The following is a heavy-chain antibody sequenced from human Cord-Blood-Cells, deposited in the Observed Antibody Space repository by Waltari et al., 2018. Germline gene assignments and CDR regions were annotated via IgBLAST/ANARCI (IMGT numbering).Heavy chain of an antibody. CDR1: GDSVSSNSAA. V-gene: IGHV6-1*01. CDR2: TYYRSKWYN. Sequence: QVQLQQSGPGLVKPSQTLSLTCAISGDSVSSNSAAWNWIRQSPSRGLEWLGRTYYRSKWYNDYAVSVKSRITINPDTSKNQFSLQLNSVTPEDTAVYYCARAEAVNYYDSSGYYFDYWGQGTLVTVSS. D-gene: IGHD3-22*01. J-gene: IGHJ4*02. CDR3: ARAEAVNYYDSSGYYFDY.